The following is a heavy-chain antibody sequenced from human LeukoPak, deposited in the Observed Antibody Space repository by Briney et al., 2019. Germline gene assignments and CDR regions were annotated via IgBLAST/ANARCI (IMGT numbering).Heavy chain of an antibody. V-gene: IGHV4-30-2*01. D-gene: IGHD3-9*01. CDR3: ARQGSYDILTGYYFDAFDI. Sequence: PSETLSLTCTVSGGSISSGGYYWSWIRQPPGKGLEWIGYIYHSGSTYYNPSLKSRVTISVDRSKNQFSLKLSSVTAADTAVYYCARQGSYDILTGYYFDAFDIWGQGTMVTVSS. CDR1: GGSISSGGYY. CDR2: IYHSGST. J-gene: IGHJ3*02.